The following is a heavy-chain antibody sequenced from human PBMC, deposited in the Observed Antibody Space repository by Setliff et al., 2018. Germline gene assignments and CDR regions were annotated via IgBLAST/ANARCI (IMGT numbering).Heavy chain of an antibody. V-gene: IGHV4-59*01. Sequence: SETLSLTCTVSSGSINSYYWSWVRQSPGKGLEWIGFVHFGGDTNYNPSLKSRVTMSADTSNNQFSLNLRSVTAADTAVYFCVRQPSSGAYYNPRPYYFDSWGQGTLVTVSS. CDR2: VHFGGDT. CDR1: SGSINSYY. CDR3: VRQPSSGAYYNPRPYYFDS. J-gene: IGHJ4*02. D-gene: IGHD3-10*01.